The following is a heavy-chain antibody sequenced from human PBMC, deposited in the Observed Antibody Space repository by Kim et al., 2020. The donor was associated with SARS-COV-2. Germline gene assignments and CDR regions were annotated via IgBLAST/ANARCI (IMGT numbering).Heavy chain of an antibody. Sequence: SETLSLTCTVSGGSISSSSYYWGWIRQPPGKGLEWIGSIYYSGSTYYNPSLKSRVTISVDTSKNQFSLKLSSVTAADTAVYYCARLGYDFWSGYYMGYFDYWGQGTLVTVSS. CDR2: IYYSGST. V-gene: IGHV4-39*01. D-gene: IGHD3-3*01. CDR1: GGSISSSSYY. J-gene: IGHJ4*02. CDR3: ARLGYDFWSGYYMGYFDY.